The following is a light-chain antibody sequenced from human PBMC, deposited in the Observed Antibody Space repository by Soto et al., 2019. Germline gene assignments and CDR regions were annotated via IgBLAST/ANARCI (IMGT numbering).Light chain of an antibody. CDR1: SSDVGSYNL. J-gene: IGLJ2*01. V-gene: IGLV2-23*03. CDR2: EGS. CDR3: CSYAGSSTFKV. Sequence: QSALTQPASVSGSPGQSITISCTGTSSDVGSYNLVSWYQQHPGKAPKLTIYEGSKRPSGVSNRLSGSKSGNTASLTISGLQAEDEADYYCCSYAGSSTFKVFGGGTKLSVL.